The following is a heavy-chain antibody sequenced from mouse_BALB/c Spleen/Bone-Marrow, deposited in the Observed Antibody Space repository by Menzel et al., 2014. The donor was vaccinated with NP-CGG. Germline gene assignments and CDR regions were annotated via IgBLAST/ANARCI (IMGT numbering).Heavy chain of an antibody. CDR3: AREANWNFDY. J-gene: IGHJ2*01. V-gene: IGHV1S56*01. CDR1: GYTFTSYY. Sequence: VKLQESGPELVKPGASVRISCKASGYTFTSYYIHWVKQRPGQGLEWIGWIYPGNVNTKYNEKSKGKATLTADKSSSTACMQLSSLTSEDSAVYFCAREANWNFDYWGQGTTLTVSS. D-gene: IGHD4-1*01. CDR2: IYPGNVNT.